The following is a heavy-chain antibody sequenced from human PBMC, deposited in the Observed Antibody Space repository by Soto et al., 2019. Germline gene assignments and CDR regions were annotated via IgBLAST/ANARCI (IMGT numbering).Heavy chain of an antibody. CDR2: INHSGST. CDR1: GGSFSGYY. J-gene: IGHJ4*02. D-gene: IGHD1-26*01. V-gene: IGHV4-34*01. Sequence: LTPTCAVYGGSFSGYYWSWIRQPPGKGLEWIGEINHSGSTNYNPSLKSRVTISVDTSKNQFSLKLSSVTAADTVVFYCVKGGKGVTIGSYYFDYWLKGTSVTVSP. CDR3: VKGGKGVTIGSYYFDY.